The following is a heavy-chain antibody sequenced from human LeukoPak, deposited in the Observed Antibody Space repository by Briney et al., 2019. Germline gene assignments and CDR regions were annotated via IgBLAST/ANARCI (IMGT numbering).Heavy chain of an antibody. CDR3: VKSAAACDS. D-gene: IGHD6-25*01. CDR2: IRATTDTT. Sequence: GGSLRLSCAASGFAFSSYAMSWVRQAPGKGLEWVSAIRATTDTTYYTNTVKGRFTISRDNSRHTLYLQMNSLTAEDTAVYYCVKSAAACDSWGQGTLVTVSS. CDR1: GFAFSSYA. V-gene: IGHV3-23*01. J-gene: IGHJ5*01.